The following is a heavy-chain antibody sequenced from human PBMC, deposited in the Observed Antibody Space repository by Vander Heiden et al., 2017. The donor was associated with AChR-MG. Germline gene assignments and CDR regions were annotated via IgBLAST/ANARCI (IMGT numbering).Heavy chain of an antibody. CDR3: AKLGWLDPQKASIDY. V-gene: IGHV3-23*01. J-gene: IGHJ4*02. D-gene: IGHD6-19*01. CDR2: LSGSGGST. Sequence: EVQLLESGGGLVQPGGSLRLSCAASGLTFFNYAMSWVRQAPGKGLEWVSALSGSGGSTYYADAVKGRFTISRDNSKNTVYLQMSSLRAEDTAVYYCAKLGWLDPQKASIDYWGQGTLVTVSS. CDR1: GLTFFNYA.